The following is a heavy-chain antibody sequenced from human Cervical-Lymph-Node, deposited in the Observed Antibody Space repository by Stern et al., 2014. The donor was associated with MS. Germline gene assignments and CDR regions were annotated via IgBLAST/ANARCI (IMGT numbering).Heavy chain of an antibody. V-gene: IGHV1-69*01. CDR2: IIPIFGTA. CDR3: ARAAYSTSSYNY. CDR1: GGTFNTNV. D-gene: IGHD6-6*01. J-gene: IGHJ4*02. Sequence: QMQLVQSGAEVKKPGSSVKVSCKASGGTFNTNVISWVRQAPGQGLEWMGGIIPIFGTALYAQKFQGRVTITANESTRAVYMELSSLRSEDTAVYYCARAAYSTSSYNYWGQGTLVIVS.